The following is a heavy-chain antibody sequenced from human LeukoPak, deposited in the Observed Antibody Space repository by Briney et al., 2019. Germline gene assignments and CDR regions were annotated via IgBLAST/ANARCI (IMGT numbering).Heavy chain of an antibody. CDR2: INHSGST. J-gene: IGHJ6*02. V-gene: IGHV4-34*01. CDR3: ARGRTMVRGVITLLGYYGMDV. CDR1: GGSFSGYY. D-gene: IGHD3-10*01. Sequence: PSETLSLTCAVYGGSFSGYYWSWIRQPPGKGLEWIGEINHSGSTNYNPSLKSRVTISVDTSKNQFSLKLSSVTAADTAVYYCARGRTMVRGVITLLGYYGMDVWGQGTTVTVSS.